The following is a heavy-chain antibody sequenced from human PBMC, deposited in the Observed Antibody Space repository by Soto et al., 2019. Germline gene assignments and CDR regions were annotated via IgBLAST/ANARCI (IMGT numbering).Heavy chain of an antibody. V-gene: IGHV3-30*19. J-gene: IGHJ1*01. Sequence: QVQLVESGGGVVQPGTSLRVSCVGSGFTFRSYVIHWVRQPPGKGLEWVALTSYDGCDKYYGDSVRGRFTISRDNSRNTVDLQMDSLRLEDTALYYCARWGTTGGLDVWGQGTLVSVSS. CDR2: TSYDGCDK. CDR3: ARWGTTGGLDV. D-gene: IGHD3-16*01. CDR1: GFTFRSYV.